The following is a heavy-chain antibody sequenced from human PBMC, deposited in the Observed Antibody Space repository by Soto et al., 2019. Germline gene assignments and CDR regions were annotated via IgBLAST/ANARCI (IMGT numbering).Heavy chain of an antibody. CDR2: FDPEDGET. CDR3: ETDLPYDSSGYLAY. Sequence: SVKVECRGSGYTLTELSMHWLRQTPGKGLEWMGGFDPEDGETIYAQKFQGRVTMTEDTSTDTAYMELSSLRSEDTAVYYCETDLPYDSSGYLAYWGQGTLVTVSS. CDR1: GYTLTELS. D-gene: IGHD3-22*01. J-gene: IGHJ4*02. V-gene: IGHV1-24*01.